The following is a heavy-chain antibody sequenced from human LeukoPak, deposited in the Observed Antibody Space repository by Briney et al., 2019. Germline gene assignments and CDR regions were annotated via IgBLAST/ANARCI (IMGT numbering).Heavy chain of an antibody. CDR1: GFTFSGYW. D-gene: IGHD6-13*01. V-gene: IGHV3-23*01. CDR3: AKDQGIAAAGTLDY. CDR2: ISGSGGST. Sequence: QPGGSLRLSCAASGFTFSGYWMSWVRQAPGKGLEWVSAISGSGGSTYYADSVKGRFTISRDNSKNTLYLQMNSLRAEDTAVYYCAKDQGIAAAGTLDYWGQGTLVTVSS. J-gene: IGHJ4*02.